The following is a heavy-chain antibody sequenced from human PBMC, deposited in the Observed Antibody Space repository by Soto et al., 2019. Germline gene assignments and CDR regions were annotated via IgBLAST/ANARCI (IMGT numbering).Heavy chain of an antibody. CDR3: AKAYFVWSSEQPYYFDY. CDR1: GFTFSTYA. D-gene: IGHD3-16*01. J-gene: IGHJ4*02. CDR2: ISGSGGRS. V-gene: IGHV3-23*01. Sequence: EVQLLDSGGGLVQPGGSLRLSCAASGFTFSTYAMTWVRQGPGQGLEWVSGISGSGGRSYYADSVKGRFTISRDNSKSTLDLQMNSLRAEDTAVYYCAKAYFVWSSEQPYYFDYWGQGTLVTVSS.